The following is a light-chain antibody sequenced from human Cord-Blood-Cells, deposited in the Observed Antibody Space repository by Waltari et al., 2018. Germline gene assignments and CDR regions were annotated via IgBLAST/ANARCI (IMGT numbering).Light chain of an antibody. CDR3: QQYYSTPRT. J-gene: IGKJ1*01. CDR2: WAX. Sequence: DIVMTQSPDSLAVSLGERATINCKSSQSVLYSSNNKNYLAWYQQKPGQPPKLPIYWAXTRXSXVPXRFSGSGSGTDFTLTISSLQAEDVAVYYCQQYYSTPRTFGQGTKVEIK. V-gene: IGKV4-1*01. CDR1: QSVLYSSNNKNY.